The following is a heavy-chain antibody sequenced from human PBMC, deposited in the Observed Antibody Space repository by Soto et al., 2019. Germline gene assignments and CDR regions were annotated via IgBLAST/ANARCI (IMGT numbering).Heavy chain of an antibody. J-gene: IGHJ4*02. CDR1: GFSLTETGMG. Sequence: QITLKESGPPLVKPTQTLTLTCTFSGFSLTETGMGVGWIRQPPGKALEWLALIYGDDDKRYSPSLKRGLTISKDASKNQVVLTKTNVDAVDTATYDGAHRRSGYFDSWGQGTLVTVSS. CDR2: IYGDDDK. CDR3: AHRRSGYFDS. V-gene: IGHV2-5*02.